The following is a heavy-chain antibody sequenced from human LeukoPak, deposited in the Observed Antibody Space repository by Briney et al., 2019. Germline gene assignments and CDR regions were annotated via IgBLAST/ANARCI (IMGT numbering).Heavy chain of an antibody. V-gene: IGHV4-59*08. Sequence: TPSETLSLTCTVSGGSISSYYWSWLRQPPGKGLECIGYIYNSGSTNYNPSLKSRVSISVDTSKNQFSLKLSSVTAADTAVYYCARSAIDAFDIWGQGTMVTVSS. CDR3: ARSAIDAFDI. J-gene: IGHJ3*02. D-gene: IGHD6-25*01. CDR2: IYNSGST. CDR1: GGSISSYY.